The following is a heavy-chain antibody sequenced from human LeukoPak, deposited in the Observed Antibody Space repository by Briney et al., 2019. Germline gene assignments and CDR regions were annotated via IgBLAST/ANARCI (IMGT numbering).Heavy chain of an antibody. CDR1: GFTFSGSA. J-gene: IGHJ4*02. V-gene: IGHV3-73*01. CDR3: TRRHDFWSGAIDY. D-gene: IGHD3-3*01. CDR2: IRSKANSYAT. Sequence: GGSLRLSCAASGFTFSGSAMHWVRQASGKWLEWVGRIRSKANSYATAYAASVKGRFTISRDDSKNTAYLQMNSLKTEDTAVYYCTRRHDFWSGAIDYWGQGTLVTVSS.